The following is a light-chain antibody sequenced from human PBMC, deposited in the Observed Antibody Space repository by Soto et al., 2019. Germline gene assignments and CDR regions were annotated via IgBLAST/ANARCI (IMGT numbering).Light chain of an antibody. Sequence: QSVLTQPASVSGSPGQSITISCTGTSSDVGSDNLVSWYQQHPGKAPKFIIYEVNQRPAGVSYRFSGSKSGNTAYLTISGLQAEDEADYYCCSYAGSITYAFGTGTKVTVL. CDR3: CSYAGSITYA. J-gene: IGLJ1*01. V-gene: IGLV2-23*02. CDR2: EVN. CDR1: SSDVGSDNL.